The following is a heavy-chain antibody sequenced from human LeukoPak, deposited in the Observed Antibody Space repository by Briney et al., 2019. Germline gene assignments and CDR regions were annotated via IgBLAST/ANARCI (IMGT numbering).Heavy chain of an antibody. Sequence: GGSLRLSCAASGFTFGSYSMNWVRQTPGKGLEWVSSITISSDKYYTDSVKGRFTFSRDNAKNSLYLQMSSLKAEDTAVYYCAREISDCCYFDCWGQGTLVTVSS. V-gene: IGHV3-21*01. CDR3: AREISDCCYFDC. CDR1: GFTFGSYS. CDR2: ITISSDK. D-gene: IGHD2-21*02. J-gene: IGHJ4*02.